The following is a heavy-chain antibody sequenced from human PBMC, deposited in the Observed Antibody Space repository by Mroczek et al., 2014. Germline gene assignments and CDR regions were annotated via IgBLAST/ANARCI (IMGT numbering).Heavy chain of an antibody. CDR1: GGSFSGYY. Sequence: QVQLQESGAGLLKPSETLSLTCAVYGGSFSGYYWSWIRQPPGKGLEWIGEINHSGSTNYNPSLKSRVTISVDTSKNQFSLKLSSVTAADTAVYYCAREHCSSTSCYSLGQYYFDYWGQGTLVTVSS. V-gene: IGHV4-34*01. D-gene: IGHD2-2*02. CDR3: AREHCSSTSCYSLGQYYFDY. CDR2: INHSGST. J-gene: IGHJ4*02.